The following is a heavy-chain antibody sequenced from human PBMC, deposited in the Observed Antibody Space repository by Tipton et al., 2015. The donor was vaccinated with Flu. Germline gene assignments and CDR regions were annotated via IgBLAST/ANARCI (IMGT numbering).Heavy chain of an antibody. CDR3: ARDVSGYSGYVH. CDR2: IYSGEDT. D-gene: IGHD5-12*01. Sequence: GSLRLSCVASGFTVRNNYMTWVRQAPGKGLEWISVIYSGEDTHYADSVKGRFTISRDNSKNTLYLQMNSLRPEDTAVYYCARDVSGYSGYVHWGQGTLVTVSS. V-gene: IGHV3-66*02. CDR1: GFTVRNNY. J-gene: IGHJ4*02.